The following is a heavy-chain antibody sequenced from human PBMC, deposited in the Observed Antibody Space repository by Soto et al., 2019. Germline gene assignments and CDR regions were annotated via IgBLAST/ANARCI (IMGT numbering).Heavy chain of an antibody. Sequence: GASLKVSCNASGGTFSSYAISWVRQAPGQGLEWMGVIIPIFGTANYAQKFQGRVTITADESTSTAYMELSSLRSEDTAVYYCARTLGYCSSTSCYDDAFDXWGQGTMVTVS. CDR1: GGTFSSYA. V-gene: IGHV1-69*13. CDR3: ARTLGYCSSTSCYDDAFDX. D-gene: IGHD2-2*01. J-gene: IGHJ3*02. CDR2: IIPIFGTA.